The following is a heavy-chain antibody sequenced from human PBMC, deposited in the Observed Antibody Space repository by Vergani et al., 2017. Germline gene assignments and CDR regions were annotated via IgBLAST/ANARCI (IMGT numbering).Heavy chain of an antibody. CDR3: ARFSGGVHFDY. Sequence: QVQLQESGPGLVKPSETLSLTCTVSGGSISSYYWSWIRQPPGKGLEWIGYVYYSGSASSNPSLRSRVTISVDTSNNQFSLELSAVTAVDTAVYYCARFSGGVHFDYWGQGTLVTVSS. CDR1: GGSISSYY. D-gene: IGHD1-26*01. CDR2: VYYSGSA. J-gene: IGHJ4*02. V-gene: IGHV4-59*01.